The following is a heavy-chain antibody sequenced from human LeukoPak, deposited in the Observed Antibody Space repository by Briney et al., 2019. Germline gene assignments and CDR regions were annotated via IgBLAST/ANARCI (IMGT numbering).Heavy chain of an antibody. CDR2: ISYDGSNK. J-gene: IGHJ4*02. D-gene: IGHD5-12*01. V-gene: IGHV3-30*18. CDR1: GFTFSSYG. Sequence: RSLRLSCAASGFTFSSYGMHWVRQAPGKGLEWVAVISYDGSNKYYADSVKGRFTISRDNSKNTLYLQMNSLRAEDTAVYYCAKDKYGYENLYYFDYWGQGTLVTVSS. CDR3: AKDKYGYENLYYFDY.